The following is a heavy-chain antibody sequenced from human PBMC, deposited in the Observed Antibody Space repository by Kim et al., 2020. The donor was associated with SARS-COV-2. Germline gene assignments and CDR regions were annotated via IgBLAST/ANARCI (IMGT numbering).Heavy chain of an antibody. D-gene: IGHD3-10*01. V-gene: IGHV4-34*01. J-gene: IGHJ5*02. CDR3: ARRVTMVRGVIRSDNWFDP. Sequence: SRVTISVDTSKNQFSLKLSSVTAADTAVYYCARRVTMVRGVIRSDNWFDPWGQGTLVTVSS.